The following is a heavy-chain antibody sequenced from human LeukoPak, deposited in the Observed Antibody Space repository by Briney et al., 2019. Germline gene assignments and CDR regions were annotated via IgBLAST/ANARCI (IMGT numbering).Heavy chain of an antibody. Sequence: GGSLRLSCAASGFTFGDYYMSWIRQAPGKGLEWVSYISSSSSYTNYADSVKGRFTISRDNAKNSLYLQMNSLRAEDTAVYYCARALAARNLFDYWGQGTLVTVSS. CDR2: ISSSSSYT. CDR3: ARALAARNLFDY. CDR1: GFTFGDYY. V-gene: IGHV3-11*06. J-gene: IGHJ4*02. D-gene: IGHD2-15*01.